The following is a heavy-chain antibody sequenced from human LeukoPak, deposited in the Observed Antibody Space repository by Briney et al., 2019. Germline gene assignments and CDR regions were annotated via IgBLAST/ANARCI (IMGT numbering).Heavy chain of an antibody. D-gene: IGHD1-26*01. J-gene: IGHJ3*02. CDR2: IYYSGST. V-gene: IGHV4-59*01. CDR1: GGSISSYY. Sequence: SETLSLTCTVSGGSISSYYWSWIRQPPRKGLEWIGYIYYSGSTNYNPSLKSRVTISVDTSKNQFSLKLSSVTAADTAVYYCAREDRGSYALDIWGQGTMVTVSS. CDR3: AREDRGSYALDI.